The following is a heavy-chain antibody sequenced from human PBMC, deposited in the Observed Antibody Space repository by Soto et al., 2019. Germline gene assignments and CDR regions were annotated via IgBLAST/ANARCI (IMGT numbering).Heavy chain of an antibody. CDR1: GGSISSYY. Sequence: QVQLQESGPGLVKPSETLSLTCTVSGGSISSYYWSWIRQPPGKGLEWIGYIYNSGSTNYNPSLTSRFTISVDTSKNQFSLKLSSVTAADTAVYYCARDLTGGMDVWGQGTTVTVSS. J-gene: IGHJ6*02. CDR2: IYNSGST. V-gene: IGHV4-59*01. CDR3: ARDLTGGMDV. D-gene: IGHD3-9*01.